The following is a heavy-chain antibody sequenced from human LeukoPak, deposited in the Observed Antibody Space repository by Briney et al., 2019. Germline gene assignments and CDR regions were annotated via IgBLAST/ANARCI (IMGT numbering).Heavy chain of an antibody. CDR2: INPNSGGT. V-gene: IGHV1-2*06. D-gene: IGHD2-8*02. Sequence: ASVKVSCKASGYTFTSYYMHWVRQAPGQGLEWMGQINPNSGGTNYAQKFQGRVTMTRDTSISTAYMELSRLRSDDTAVYFCATYTSGAFLFDYWGQGTLVTVSS. CDR3: ATYTSGAFLFDY. J-gene: IGHJ4*02. CDR1: GYTFTSYY.